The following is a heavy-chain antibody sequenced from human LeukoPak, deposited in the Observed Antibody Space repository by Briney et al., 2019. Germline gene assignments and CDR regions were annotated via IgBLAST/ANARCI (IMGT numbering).Heavy chain of an antibody. V-gene: IGHV3-23*01. J-gene: IGHJ4*02. CDR1: GFTFSSYA. CDR3: AKDWITDYYGSGRRGD. D-gene: IGHD3-10*01. CDR2: ISGSGGST. Sequence: GGSLRLSCAASGFTFSSYAMSWVRQAPGKGLEWVSAISGSGGSTYYADSVKGRFTISRDNSKNTLYLQMNSLRAEDTAVYYCAKDWITDYYGSGRRGDWGQGTLVTVSS.